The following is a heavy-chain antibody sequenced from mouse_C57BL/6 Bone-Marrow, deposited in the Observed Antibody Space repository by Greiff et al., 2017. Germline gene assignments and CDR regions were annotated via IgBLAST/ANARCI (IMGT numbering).Heavy chain of an antibody. J-gene: IGHJ4*01. V-gene: IGHV5-4*01. CDR1: GFTFSSYA. CDR3: ARDGGYYYGSSDAMDY. Sequence: EVKLMESGGGLVKPGGSLKLSCAASGFTFSSYAMSWVRQTPEKRLEWVATISDGGSYTYYPDNVKGRFTISRDNAKNNLYLQMSHLKSEDTAMYYCARDGGYYYGSSDAMDYWGQGTSVTVSS. D-gene: IGHD1-1*01. CDR2: ISDGGSYT.